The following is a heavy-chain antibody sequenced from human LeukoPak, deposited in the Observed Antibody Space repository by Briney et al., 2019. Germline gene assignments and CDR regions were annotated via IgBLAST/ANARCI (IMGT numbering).Heavy chain of an antibody. CDR3: ARESSGSYYSYYFDY. D-gene: IGHD3-10*01. CDR2: IYTSGST. J-gene: IGHJ4*02. V-gene: IGHV4-61*02. Sequence: PSETLSLTCTVSGGSISSGSYYWSWIRQPAGKGLEWIGRIYTSGSTNYNPSLKSRVTISVDTSKNQFSLKLSTVTAADTAVYYCARESSGSYYSYYFDYWGQGTLVTVSS. CDR1: GGSISSGSYY.